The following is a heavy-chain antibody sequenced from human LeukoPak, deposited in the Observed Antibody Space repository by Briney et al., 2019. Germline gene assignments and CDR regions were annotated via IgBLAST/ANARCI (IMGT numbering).Heavy chain of an antibody. CDR2: IYHSGST. CDR3: AGGVVVPAASGAYYYYGMDV. J-gene: IGHJ6*02. CDR1: GGSISSGGYS. V-gene: IGHV4-30-2*01. Sequence: SETLSLTCAVSGGSISSGGYSWSWIRQPPGRGLEWIGYIYHSGSTYYNPSLKSRVTISVDRSKNQFSLKLSSVTAADTAVYYCAGGVVVPAASGAYYYYGMDVWGQGTTVTVSS. D-gene: IGHD2-2*01.